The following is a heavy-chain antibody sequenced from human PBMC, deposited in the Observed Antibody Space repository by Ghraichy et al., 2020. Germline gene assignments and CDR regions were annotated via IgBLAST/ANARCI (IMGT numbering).Heavy chain of an antibody. Sequence: GGSLRLSCAASGFTFSSYSMNWVRQAPGKGLEWVSSISSSSSYIYYADSVKGRFTISRDNAKNSLYLQMNSLRAEDTAVYYCARWQNWFREPRHLYYYYGMDVWGQGTTVTVSS. J-gene: IGHJ6*02. V-gene: IGHV3-21*01. D-gene: IGHD3-10*01. CDR3: ARWQNWFREPRHLYYYYGMDV. CDR1: GFTFSSYS. CDR2: ISSSSSYI.